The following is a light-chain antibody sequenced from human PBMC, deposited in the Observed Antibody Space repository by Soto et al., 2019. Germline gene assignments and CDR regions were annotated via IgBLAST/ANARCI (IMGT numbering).Light chain of an antibody. CDR1: SSDDGSYNL. CDR2: EDS. J-gene: IGLJ1*01. V-gene: IGLV2-23*01. CDR3: CSYADSSTYV. Sequence: QSALTQPASVSGSPGQSTTISCTGTSSDDGSYNLVSWYQQHPGKAPKLIIYEDSKRPSGVSNRFSGSKSGNTASLTISGLQTEDEADYYCCSYADSSTYVFGTGTKLTVL.